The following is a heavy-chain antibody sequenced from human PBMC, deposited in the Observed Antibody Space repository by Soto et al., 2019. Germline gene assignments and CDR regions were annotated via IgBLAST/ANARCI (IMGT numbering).Heavy chain of an antibody. CDR3: ARDRGDFRFDP. J-gene: IGHJ5*02. CDR2: ISGDTGHT. Sequence: QVLLVQSGAEVKKPGASVIVSCEASGYTFSKNGISWVRQAPGRGLEWMGWISGDTGHTSYSQNFEGRLSVTTDTSTRTAYMELRSLTSNDTAVYYRARDRGDFRFDPWGQGTLVTVSS. D-gene: IGHD3-3*01. V-gene: IGHV1-18*04. CDR1: GYTFSKNG.